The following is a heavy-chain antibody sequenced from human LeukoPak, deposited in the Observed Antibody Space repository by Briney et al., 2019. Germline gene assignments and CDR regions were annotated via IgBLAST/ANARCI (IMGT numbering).Heavy chain of an antibody. CDR1: GYTFTSSY. Sequence: ASVKVSCKASGYTFTSSYLHWVRQAPGQGLEWMGIISPSGGSTTYAQKFQGRVTMTRDTSTSTVYMELRSLRSEDTAVYYCARFSLDYRDWFDPWGQGTLVTVSS. V-gene: IGHV1-46*01. CDR2: ISPSGGST. D-gene: IGHD3/OR15-3a*01. J-gene: IGHJ5*02. CDR3: ARFSLDYRDWFDP.